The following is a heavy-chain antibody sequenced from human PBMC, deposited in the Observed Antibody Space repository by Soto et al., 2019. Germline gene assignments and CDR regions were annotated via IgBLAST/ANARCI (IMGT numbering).Heavy chain of an antibody. CDR3: VKDESINWYSGHFRH. J-gene: IGHJ1*01. CDR2: INWNSGSI. CDR1: VFTVDDYA. D-gene: IGHD6-13*01. V-gene: IGHV3-9*01. Sequence: SLRLCCAASVFTVDDYAMHWVRQVPGKGLEWVSGINWNSGSIGYGDSVKGRFAISRDNAKNSLHLQMNSLSAEDTAFYYCVKDESINWYSGHFRHWGQGTLVTVSS.